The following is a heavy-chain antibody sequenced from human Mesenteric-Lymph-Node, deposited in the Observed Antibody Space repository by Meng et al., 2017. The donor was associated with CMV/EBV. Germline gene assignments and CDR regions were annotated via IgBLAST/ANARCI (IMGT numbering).Heavy chain of an antibody. CDR1: GGSFSGYY. D-gene: IGHD4-23*01. CDR2: INHSGST. V-gene: IGHV4-34*01. Sequence: VQLQKWGAGLCKPSETLSLTCAVYGGSFSGYYWSWIRQPPGKGLEWIGEINHSGSTNYNPSLKSRVTISVDTSKNQFSLKLSSVTAADTAVYYCARHQRWLKSEGGFNYWGQGTLVTVSS. CDR3: ARHQRWLKSEGGFNY. J-gene: IGHJ4*02.